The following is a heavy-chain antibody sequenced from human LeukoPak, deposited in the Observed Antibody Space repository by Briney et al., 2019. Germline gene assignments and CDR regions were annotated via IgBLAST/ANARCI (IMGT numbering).Heavy chain of an antibody. J-gene: IGHJ4*02. V-gene: IGHV1-3*03. CDR1: GYTFTSYA. Sequence: ASVKVSCKASGYTFTSYAMHWVRQAPGRRLEWMGWINAGNGNTKYSQEFQGRVTITRDTSASTAYMELSSLRSEDMAVYYCARSDGDYANFDYWGQGTLVTVSS. CDR2: INAGNGNT. D-gene: IGHD4-17*01. CDR3: ARSDGDYANFDY.